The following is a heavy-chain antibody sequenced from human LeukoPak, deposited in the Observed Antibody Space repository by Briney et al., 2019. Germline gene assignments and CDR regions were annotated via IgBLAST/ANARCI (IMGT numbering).Heavy chain of an antibody. CDR1: GGSISSYY. CDR3: AREGGILRYFDWSPGYFDY. Sequence: SETLSLTCTVSGGSISSYYWSWIRQPPGKGLEWIGYIYYSGSTNYNPSLKSRVTISVDTSKNQFSLKLSSVTAADTAVYYCAREGGILRYFDWSPGYFDYWGQGTLVTVSS. D-gene: IGHD3-9*01. J-gene: IGHJ4*02. CDR2: IYYSGST. V-gene: IGHV4-59*01.